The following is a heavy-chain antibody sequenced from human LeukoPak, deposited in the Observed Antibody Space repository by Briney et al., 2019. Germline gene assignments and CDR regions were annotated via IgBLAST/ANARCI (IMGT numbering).Heavy chain of an antibody. Sequence: GESLKISCQGSGYRFTSYWIGWARQLPGKGLEWMGIIYPGDSDTRYSPSFQGQVTISADKSISTAYLQWSSLKASDTAMYYCARKGMRGSSYYYYGMDVWGQGTTVTVSS. CDR2: IYPGDSDT. V-gene: IGHV5-51*01. CDR3: ARKGMRGSSYYYYGMDV. J-gene: IGHJ6*02. D-gene: IGHD1-26*01. CDR1: GYRFTSYW.